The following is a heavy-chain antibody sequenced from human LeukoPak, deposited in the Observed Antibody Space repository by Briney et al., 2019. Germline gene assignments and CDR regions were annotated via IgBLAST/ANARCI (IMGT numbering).Heavy chain of an antibody. CDR1: GGTFNRYA. Sequence: SVKVSCKASGGTFNRYAISWVRQAPGQGLEWMGGIIPMFDTANYAQRFQGRLTITADKSTSTGYMELSSLTSEDTAVYYCACLTTADAFDIWGQGTMVTVSS. V-gene: IGHV1-69*06. CDR2: IIPMFDTA. CDR3: ACLTTADAFDI. D-gene: IGHD3-22*01. J-gene: IGHJ3*02.